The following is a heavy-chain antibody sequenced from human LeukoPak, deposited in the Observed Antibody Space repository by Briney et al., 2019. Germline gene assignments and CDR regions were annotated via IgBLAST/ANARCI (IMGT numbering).Heavy chain of an antibody. CDR3: ARGGEVCSSTSCYRGHEY. CDR2: INPDTGGT. D-gene: IGHD2-2*01. CDR1: GYTFTGYY. V-gene: IGHV1-2*02. Sequence: ASVKVSCKASGYTFTGYYTHWVRQAPGQGLEWMGWINPDTGGTGYAQRFQGRVTVTRDTPISTAYMELIRLTSDDTAVYYCARGGEVCSSTSCYRGHEYWGQGTLVTVSS. J-gene: IGHJ4*02.